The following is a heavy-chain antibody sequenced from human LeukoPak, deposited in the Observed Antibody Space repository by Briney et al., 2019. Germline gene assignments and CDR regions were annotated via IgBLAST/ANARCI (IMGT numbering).Heavy chain of an antibody. V-gene: IGHV4-39*01. CDR2: ILFRGYT. CDR1: GGSISSSSFY. D-gene: IGHD3-10*01. J-gene: IGHJ5*02. CDR3: ARASGSESDWFDP. Sequence: SETLSLTCSVSGGSISSSSFYWGWIRQPPGRGLEWLGSILFRGYTNHNPSLKTRFTISVDTSKNQFSLHLSSVTAADTGMYCCARASGSESDWFDPWGQGALVTVSS.